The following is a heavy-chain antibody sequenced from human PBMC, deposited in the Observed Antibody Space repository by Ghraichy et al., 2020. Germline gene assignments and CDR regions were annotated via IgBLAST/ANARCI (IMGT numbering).Heavy chain of an antibody. CDR3: ARVTNYAASGRLYY. J-gene: IGHJ4*02. V-gene: IGHV4-59*01. D-gene: IGHD3-10*01. CDR2: VQNTGST. CDR1: GGSISSYY. Sequence: SETLSLTCTVSGGSISSYYWSWIRQSPGKGLEWIGYVQNTGSTNYKPSLKSRVTISVDMSKNQFSLRLRSVTAADTAVYYCARVTNYAASGRLYYWGQGTLVTVS.